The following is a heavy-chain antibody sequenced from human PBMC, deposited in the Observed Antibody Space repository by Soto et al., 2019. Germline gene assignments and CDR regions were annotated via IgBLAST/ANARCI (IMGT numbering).Heavy chain of an antibody. V-gene: IGHV4-59*01. D-gene: IGHD3-3*01. CDR1: VGSISSYY. Sequence: QVQLQESGPGLVKPSETLSLTCTVSVGSISSYYWSWIRQTPGKGLEWIGYIYYSGSTNYNPSLMSRVTISADTSKNQFSLMLSSVTAADTAFYFCAGGWSGYFRHWAQGTLFTVSS. CDR2: IYYSGST. J-gene: IGHJ1*01. CDR3: AGGWSGYFRH.